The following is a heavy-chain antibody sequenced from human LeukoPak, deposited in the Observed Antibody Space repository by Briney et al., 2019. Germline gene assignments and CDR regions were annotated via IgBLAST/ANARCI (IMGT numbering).Heavy chain of an antibody. V-gene: IGHV1-46*01. Sequence: ASVKVSCKASGYTFTSYYMHWVRQAPGQGLEWMGIINPSGGSTNYVQKFQGRVTMTRDTSTSTVYMELSSLRSEDTAVYYCARGGGYDAYYYYGLDVWGQGTTVTVSS. CDR2: INPSGGST. CDR1: GYTFTSYY. D-gene: IGHD5-12*01. CDR3: ARGGGYDAYYYYGLDV. J-gene: IGHJ6*02.